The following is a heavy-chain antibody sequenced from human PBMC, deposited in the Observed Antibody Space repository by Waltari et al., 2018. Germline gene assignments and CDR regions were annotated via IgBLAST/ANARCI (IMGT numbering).Heavy chain of an antibody. CDR2: IKQDGSEK. CDR1: GFTLRSYW. Sequence: EVQLVESGGGLVQPGGSLILSCAASGFTLRSYWTSWVSQAPGKWLEWVANIKQDGSEKYYGDSVKGRFTISRDNAKNSLYLQMNSLRAEDTAVYYCARVVRWFDPWGQGTLVTVSS. J-gene: IGHJ5*02. CDR3: ARVVRWFDP. V-gene: IGHV3-7*01.